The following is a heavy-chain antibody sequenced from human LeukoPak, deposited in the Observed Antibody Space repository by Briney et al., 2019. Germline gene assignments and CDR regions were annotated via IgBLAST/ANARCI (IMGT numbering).Heavy chain of an antibody. D-gene: IGHD6-13*01. CDR3: ARHFRIAAAVTYYFDY. Sequence: SETLSLTCTVSGGSISSGGYYWSWIRQHPGKGLEWIGYIYYSGSTYYNPSLKSRVTISVDTSKNQFSLKLSSVTAADTAVYYCARHFRIAAAVTYYFDYWGQGTLVTVSS. CDR1: GGSISSGGYY. CDR2: IYYSGST. J-gene: IGHJ4*02. V-gene: IGHV4-31*03.